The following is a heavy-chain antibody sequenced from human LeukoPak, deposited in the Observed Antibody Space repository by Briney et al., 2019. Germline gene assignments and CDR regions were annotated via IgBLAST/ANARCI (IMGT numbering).Heavy chain of an antibody. CDR2: ISGSGIST. J-gene: IGHJ4*02. CDR1: GYTFSSYA. CDR3: AKGDNDILTGYYNSFDY. V-gene: IGHV3-23*01. Sequence: GGPLRLSCAASGYTFSSYAMSWVRQAPGKGLEWVSSISGSGISTYYSDSVKGRFTISRDNSKNTLYLQMNSLRAEDTAVYYCAKGDNDILTGYYNSFDYWGQGTLVTVSS. D-gene: IGHD3-9*01.